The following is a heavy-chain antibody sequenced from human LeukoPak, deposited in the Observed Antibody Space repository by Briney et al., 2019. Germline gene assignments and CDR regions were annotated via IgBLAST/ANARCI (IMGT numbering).Heavy chain of an antibody. CDR2: IYPGDSDT. Sequence: GESLKISCKGSGYSFTSYWIGWVRQMPGKGLEWMGIIYPGDSDTRYSPSFQGQVTISADKSISTAYLQWSSLKASDTAMYYCARSTPYCSGGSCYYGMDVWGKGTTVTVSS. J-gene: IGHJ6*04. CDR3: ARSTPYCSGGSCYYGMDV. D-gene: IGHD2-15*01. V-gene: IGHV5-51*01. CDR1: GYSFTSYW.